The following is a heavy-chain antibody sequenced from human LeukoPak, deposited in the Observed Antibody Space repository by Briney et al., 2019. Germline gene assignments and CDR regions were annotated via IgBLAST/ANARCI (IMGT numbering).Heavy chain of an antibody. J-gene: IGHJ5*02. Sequence: ASVKVSCKASGYTFTSYGISWVRQAPGQGLEWMGWISAYNGNTNYAQKLQGRVTMTTDTSTSTACMELRSLRSDDTAVYYCARDDYVFGTDPWGQGTLVTVSS. CDR1: GYTFTSYG. CDR3: ARDDYVFGTDP. D-gene: IGHD4/OR15-4a*01. CDR2: ISAYNGNT. V-gene: IGHV1-18*01.